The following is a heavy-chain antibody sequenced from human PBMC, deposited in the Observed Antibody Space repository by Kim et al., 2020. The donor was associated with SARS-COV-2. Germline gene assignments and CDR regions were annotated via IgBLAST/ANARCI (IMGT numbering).Heavy chain of an antibody. CDR3: AREIVVVITRLYYYYGMDV. V-gene: IGHV3-11*05. J-gene: IGHJ6*02. Sequence: GRVTISRDNAKNSLYLQMNSLRAEDTAMYYCAREIVVVITRLYYYYGMDVWGQGTTVTVSS. D-gene: IGHD3-22*01.